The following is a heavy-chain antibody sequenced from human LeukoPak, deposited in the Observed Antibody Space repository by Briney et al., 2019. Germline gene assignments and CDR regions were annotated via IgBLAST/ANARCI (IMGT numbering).Heavy chain of an antibody. CDR2: MSNSGSYI. D-gene: IGHD3-3*01. CDR3: AKDLQASITIFGVVIPPRYFQH. J-gene: IGHJ1*01. CDR1: GFTFSSYS. V-gene: IGHV3-21*01. Sequence: GGSLRLSCAAFGFTFSSYSMNWFRQAPGKGLEWVSSMSNSGSYIYYAESVQGRFTISRDNAKNSLFLQMNSLRDEDTAVYYCAKDLQASITIFGVVIPPRYFQHWGQGTLVTVSS.